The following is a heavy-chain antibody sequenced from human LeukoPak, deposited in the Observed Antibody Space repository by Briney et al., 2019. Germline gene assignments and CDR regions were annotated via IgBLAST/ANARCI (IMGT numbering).Heavy chain of an antibody. V-gene: IGHV3-23*01. CDR2: ISGSGGST. J-gene: IGHJ5*02. Sequence: GGSLRLSCAASGFTFSNYAMSWVRQAPGKGLEWVSVISGSGGSTYYADSVKGRFTISRDNPKNTLHLQMNSLRAEDTAVYYCAKAGGWFGELLQTSADNWFDPWGQGTLVTVSS. D-gene: IGHD3-10*01. CDR1: GFTFSNYA. CDR3: AKAGGWFGELLQTSADNWFDP.